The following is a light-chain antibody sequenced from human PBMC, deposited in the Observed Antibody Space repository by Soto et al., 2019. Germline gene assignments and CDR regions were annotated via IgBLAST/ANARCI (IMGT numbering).Light chain of an antibody. J-gene: IGLJ3*02. CDR2: EVS. V-gene: IGLV2-14*01. CDR3: SSFTTRSDLV. CDR1: SSDVGGYNY. Sequence: QSALTQPASVSGSPGQSITLSCTGTSSDVGGYNYVSWYQQHPGKAPKLIIYEVSNRPSGVSNRSSGSKSGNTASLTISGLQAEDEANNYFSSFTTRSDLVFGGGSKRAFL.